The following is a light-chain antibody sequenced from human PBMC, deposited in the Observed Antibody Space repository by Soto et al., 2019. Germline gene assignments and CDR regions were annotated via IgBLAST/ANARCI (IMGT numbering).Light chain of an antibody. CDR2: GAS. Sequence: EIVMTQSPATLSVSPGERATLSCRASQSISGSYLAWYQQKPGQSPRLLIYGASSRATGIPDRFTGSGSGTHFTLTISRLEPEDFAVYYCNHYSPSSFTFGPGTKVEIE. V-gene: IGKV3-20*01. CDR1: QSISGSY. J-gene: IGKJ3*01. CDR3: NHYSPSSFT.